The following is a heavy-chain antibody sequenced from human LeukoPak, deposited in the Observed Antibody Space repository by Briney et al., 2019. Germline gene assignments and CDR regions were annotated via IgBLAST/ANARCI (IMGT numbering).Heavy chain of an antibody. J-gene: IGHJ4*02. CDR1: GYTFTSYG. CDR2: ISAYNGNT. CDR3: ARGGVSRYDFWSGYSIANFDY. V-gene: IGHV1-18*01. Sequence: ASVKVSCKASGYTFTSYGISWVRQAPGQGLEWMGWISAYNGNTNYAQKLQGRVTMTTDTSTSTAYVELRSLRSDDTAVYYCARGGVSRYDFWSGYSIANFDYWGQGTLVTVSS. D-gene: IGHD3-3*01.